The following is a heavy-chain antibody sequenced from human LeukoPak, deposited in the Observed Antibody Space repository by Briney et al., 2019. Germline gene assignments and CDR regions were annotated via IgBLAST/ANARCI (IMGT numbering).Heavy chain of an antibody. CDR2: ISGSGGGT. D-gene: IGHD3-22*01. V-gene: IGHV3-23*01. J-gene: IGHJ4*02. CDR3: AKRGVVIRVILVGFHKEAYYFDS. Sequence: VGTLRLSCAVAGITLSNYGMSSVRQAAGKELECVAGISGSGGGTNYADSGKGRFTISRDNPRNTLYLQMNSLRAEDTAVYFCAKRGVVIRVILVGFHKEAYYFDSWGQGALVTVSS. CDR1: GITLSNYG.